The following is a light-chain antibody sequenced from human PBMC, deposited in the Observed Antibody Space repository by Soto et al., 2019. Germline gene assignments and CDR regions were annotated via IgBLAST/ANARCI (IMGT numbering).Light chain of an antibody. V-gene: IGKV1-5*03. CDR1: QRISTW. CDR3: QQYYGYPYT. CDR2: KAS. J-gene: IGKJ2*01. Sequence: DIQMTQSPSTLSASAGDRVTITCRASQRISTWLAWYQQKPGKAPNLLIYKASSLESGVPSKFSGSGSVTEFTLTISSLQPDDFATYYCQQYYGYPYTFGQGTKLEIK.